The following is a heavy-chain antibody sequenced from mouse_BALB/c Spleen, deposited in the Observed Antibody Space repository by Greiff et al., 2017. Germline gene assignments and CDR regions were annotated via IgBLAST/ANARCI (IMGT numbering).Heavy chain of an antibody. Sequence: EVQLQESGPELVKPGASVKISCKTSGYTFTEYTMHWVKQSHGKSLEWIGGINPNNGGTSYNQKFKGKATLTVDKSSSTAYMELRSLTSEDSAVYYCARGGVNYYGYYAMDYWGQGTSVTVSS. J-gene: IGHJ4*01. V-gene: IGHV1-18*01. CDR1: GYTFTEYT. D-gene: IGHD1-1*01. CDR2: INPNNGGT. CDR3: ARGGVNYYGYYAMDY.